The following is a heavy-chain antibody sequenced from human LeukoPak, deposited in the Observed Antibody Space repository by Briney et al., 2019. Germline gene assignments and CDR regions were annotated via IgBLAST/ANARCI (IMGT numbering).Heavy chain of an antibody. CDR3: VPRAVGTYWFDP. Sequence: PGGSLRLSCAVSGLTFSNYGMIWVRQAPGKGLQWVSSIGGTDDNTYYGDSVKGRFTISRDNSKNTLELQMNSLRVEDTAIYYCVPRAVGTYWFDPWGQGTLVTVSS. CDR2: IGGTDDNT. D-gene: IGHD6-13*01. CDR1: GLTFSNYG. V-gene: IGHV3-23*01. J-gene: IGHJ5*02.